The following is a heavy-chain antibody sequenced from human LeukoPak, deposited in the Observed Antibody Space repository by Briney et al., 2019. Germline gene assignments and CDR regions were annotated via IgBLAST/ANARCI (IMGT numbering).Heavy chain of an antibody. Sequence: PSETQSLTCTVSGASFSNDYWSWVRQAPGKGLEWIGYIYHNGRTNYSPSLKSRIIMSIDTSQNQFSLKLTSVTAADTAVYYCARASEGIGYFDTWGRGSLVTVSS. CDR2: IYHNGRT. J-gene: IGHJ4*02. V-gene: IGHV4-59*01. CDR3: ARASEGIGYFDT. CDR1: GASFSNDY. D-gene: IGHD3-3*01.